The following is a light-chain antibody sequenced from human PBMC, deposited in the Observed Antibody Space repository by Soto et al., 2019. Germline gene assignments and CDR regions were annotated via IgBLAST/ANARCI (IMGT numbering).Light chain of an antibody. CDR2: EVN. J-gene: IGLJ3*02. Sequence: QSALTQPASVSGSLRQSITISCTGSKSDIGIYNLVSWYQQDPGKAPKLIIFEVNKRPSGISSRFSGSKSANTASLTIAGLQPDDESKYYCASYAGGTNFMVFGGGTKVTVL. CDR1: KSDIGIYNL. CDR3: ASYAGGTNFMV. V-gene: IGLV2-23*02.